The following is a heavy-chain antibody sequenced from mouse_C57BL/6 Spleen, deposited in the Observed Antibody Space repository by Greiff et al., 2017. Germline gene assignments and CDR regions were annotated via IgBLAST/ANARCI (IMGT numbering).Heavy chain of an antibody. D-gene: IGHD2-2*01. CDR1: GYTFTDYE. V-gene: IGHV1-15*01. CDR2: IDPETGGT. J-gene: IGHJ2*01. Sequence: QVQLKQSGAELVRPGASVTLSCKASGYTFTDYEMHWVKQTPVHGLEWIGAIDPETGGTAYNQKFKGKAILTADKSSSTAYMELRSLTSEDSAVYYCTIWLRRGFDYWGQGTTLTVSS. CDR3: TIWLRRGFDY.